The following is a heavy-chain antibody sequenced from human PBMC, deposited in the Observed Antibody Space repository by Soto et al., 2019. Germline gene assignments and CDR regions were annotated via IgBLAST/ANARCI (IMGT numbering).Heavy chain of an antibody. CDR2: IYPGDSDT. Sequence: PGESLKISCKGSGYSFTSYWIGWVRQMPGKGLEWMGIIYPGDSDTRYSPSFQGQVTISADKSISTAYLQWSSLKASDTAMHYCARSSHYDFWSGYYGLHYYYGMDVWGQGTTVTVSS. D-gene: IGHD3-3*01. V-gene: IGHV5-51*01. CDR1: GYSFTSYW. J-gene: IGHJ6*02. CDR3: ARSSHYDFWSGYYGLHYYYGMDV.